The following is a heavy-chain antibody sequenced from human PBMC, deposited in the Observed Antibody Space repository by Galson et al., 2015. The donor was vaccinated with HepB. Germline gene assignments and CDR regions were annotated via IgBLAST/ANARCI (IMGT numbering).Heavy chain of an antibody. J-gene: IGHJ5*02. CDR3: ARATWGWFDP. CDR1: GFTFSDSY. D-gene: IGHD3-16*01. V-gene: IGHV3-11*01. CDR2: ISGGGSTAI. Sequence: SLRLSCAASGFTFSDSYMTWIRQAPGKGLECISYISGGGSTAIFYADSVKGRFTISRDNAKNSLYLQMTSLRAEDTAVYYCARATWGWFDPWGQGTLVTVSS.